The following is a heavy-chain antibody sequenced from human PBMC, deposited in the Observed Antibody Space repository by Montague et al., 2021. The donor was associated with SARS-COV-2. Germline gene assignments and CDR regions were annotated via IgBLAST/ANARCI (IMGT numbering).Heavy chain of an antibody. CDR2: IKQDGSGK. J-gene: IGHJ4*02. V-gene: IGHV3-7*01. CDR3: ARDIRDYVSREFDF. Sequence: SLRLSCAASGFTFSNHWMSWVRQAPGKGLEWVANIKQDGSGKYYLDSVKGRFTVSRDNAKNSLYLRMSSLRAEDTAVYYCARDIRDYVSREFDFWGQGTLVYVSS. CDR1: GFTFSNHW. D-gene: IGHD3-16*01.